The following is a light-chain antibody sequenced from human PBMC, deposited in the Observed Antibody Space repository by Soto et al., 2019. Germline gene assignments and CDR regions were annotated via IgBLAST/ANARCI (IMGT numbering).Light chain of an antibody. CDR2: DVS. CDR3: CSYAGSYTLVV. Sequence: QSALTQPRSVSGSPGQSVTISCTGTSSDVGGYNYVSWYQQHPGKAPKLMIYDVSKRPSGVPDRFSGSKSGNTASLTISGLQADDEADYYCCSYAGSYTLVVFGGGTQLTVL. V-gene: IGLV2-11*01. CDR1: SSDVGGYNY. J-gene: IGLJ2*01.